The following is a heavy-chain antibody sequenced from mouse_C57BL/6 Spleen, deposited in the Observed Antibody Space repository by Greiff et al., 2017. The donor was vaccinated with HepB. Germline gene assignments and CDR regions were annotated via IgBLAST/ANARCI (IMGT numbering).Heavy chain of an antibody. V-gene: IGHV1-19*01. Sequence: EVQLVESGPVLVKPGASVKMSCKASGYTFTDYYMNWVKQSHGKSLEWIGVINPYNGGTSYNQKFKGKATLTVDKSSSTAYMELNSLTSEDSAVYYCARDDGYYAMDYWGQGTSVTVSS. D-gene: IGHD2-3*01. CDR2: INPYNGGT. J-gene: IGHJ4*01. CDR3: ARDDGYYAMDY. CDR1: GYTFTDYY.